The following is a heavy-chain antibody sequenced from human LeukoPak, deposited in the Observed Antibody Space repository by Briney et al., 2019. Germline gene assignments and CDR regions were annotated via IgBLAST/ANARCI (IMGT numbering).Heavy chain of an antibody. J-gene: IGHJ4*02. Sequence: GGSLRLSCTASGFNFGIYGMHWVRQAPGKGLEWVAVIWYGGSNKYYADSVKGRFTISRDNSKNTLYLQMNSLRAEDTAVYYCAKDSSGYIDYWGQGTLVTVSS. D-gene: IGHD6-13*01. CDR3: AKDSSGYIDY. CDR2: IWYGGSNK. V-gene: IGHV3-30*02. CDR1: GFNFGIYG.